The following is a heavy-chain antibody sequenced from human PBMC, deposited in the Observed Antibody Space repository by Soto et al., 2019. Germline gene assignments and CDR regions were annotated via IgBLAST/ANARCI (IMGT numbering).Heavy chain of an antibody. Sequence: GESRKISCQGSGYSFTSYWIGWVRQMPGKGLEWMGIIYPGDSDTRYSPSFQGQVTISADKSISTAYLQWSSLKASDTAMYYCAMSSIAARRYYYYGMDVWGQGTTVTVSS. CDR3: AMSSIAARRYYYYGMDV. CDR1: GYSFTSYW. CDR2: IYPGDSDT. J-gene: IGHJ6*02. D-gene: IGHD6-6*01. V-gene: IGHV5-51*01.